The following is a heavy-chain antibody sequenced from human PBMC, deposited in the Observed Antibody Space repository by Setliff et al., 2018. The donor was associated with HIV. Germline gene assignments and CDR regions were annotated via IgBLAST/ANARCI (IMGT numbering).Heavy chain of an antibody. J-gene: IGHJ5*02. Sequence: SETLSLTCAVYGGAFSGYYWTWIRQSPGRGLEWIGEVNHKGVANYSPSLVRRATISADTSKNQFSLKLTSVTAADTAMYYCASRIYYYDESRVLREEGFVPWGQGTLVTVSS. CDR1: GGAFSGYY. V-gene: IGHV4-34*01. CDR2: VNHKGVA. CDR3: ASRIYYYDESRVLREEGFVP. D-gene: IGHD3-22*01.